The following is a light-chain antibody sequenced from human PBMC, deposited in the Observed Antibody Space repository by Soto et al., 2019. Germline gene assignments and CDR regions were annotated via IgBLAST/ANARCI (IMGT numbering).Light chain of an antibody. J-gene: IGKJ2*01. V-gene: IGKV2-28*01. CDR2: WGS. Sequence: EIVMTQSPLSLSVTPGEPASISCRSSQSLLHSNGYNYFDWYLQKPGQSPQLLIYWGSNRASGVPDRFSGSGSGIDFTVKISRVEAEDVGVYYCMQALQTPPYTFGQGTKLEIK. CDR3: MQALQTPPYT. CDR1: QSLLHSNGYNY.